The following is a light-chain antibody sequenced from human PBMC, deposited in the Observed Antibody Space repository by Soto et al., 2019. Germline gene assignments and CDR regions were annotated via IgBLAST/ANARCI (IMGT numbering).Light chain of an antibody. CDR2: EVS. V-gene: IGLV2-14*01. J-gene: IGLJ1*01. Sequence: PTQPASVSGSPGQSITISCTGTSSDVGGYKYVSWHQLHPGKAPKLIIYEVSNRPSGVSNRFSGSKSGNTASLTISGLQAEDEADYYCSSYSRSTAYVFGTGTKVTVL. CDR3: SSYSRSTAYV. CDR1: SSDVGGYKY.